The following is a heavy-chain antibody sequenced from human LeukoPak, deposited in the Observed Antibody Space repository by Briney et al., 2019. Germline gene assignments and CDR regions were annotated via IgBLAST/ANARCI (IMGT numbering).Heavy chain of an antibody. V-gene: IGHV4-4*02. CDR3: VISSGYYTYDY. Sequence: PSETLSLTCSVSGASITDRTWWSWVRQAPGKGLEWIGEIYGEFTNYNPALKSRVNISVDKSKNQFSLNLSSLTAADTAVYYCVISSGYYTYDYWGQGTLVTVSS. CDR2: IYGEFT. D-gene: IGHD3-22*01. J-gene: IGHJ4*02. CDR1: GASITDRTW.